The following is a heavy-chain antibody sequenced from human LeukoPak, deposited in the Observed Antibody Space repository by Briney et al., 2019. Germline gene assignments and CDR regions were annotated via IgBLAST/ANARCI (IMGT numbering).Heavy chain of an antibody. J-gene: IGHJ4*02. CDR3: AKAQELGNYEFFLFDY. CDR1: GFTFSSYS. D-gene: IGHD7-27*01. Sequence: PGGSLRLSCAASGFTFSSYSMNWVRQAPGKGLEWVSGISGSGHSTYYADSVKGRFTISRDSSKNTLFLQMNSLRTEDTAVYYCAKAQELGNYEFFLFDYWGQGTLLTVSS. CDR2: ISGSGHST. V-gene: IGHV3-23*01.